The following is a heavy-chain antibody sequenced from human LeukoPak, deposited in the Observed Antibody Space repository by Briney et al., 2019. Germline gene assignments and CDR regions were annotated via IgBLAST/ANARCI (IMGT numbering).Heavy chain of an antibody. CDR2: ISYDGSNK. CDR1: GFTFSSYA. Sequence: GGSLRLSCAASGFTFSSYAMHWVRQAPGKGLEWVAVISYDGSNKYYADSVKGRFTISRDNSKNTLYLQMNSLRAEDTAVYYCARGLYNWNDCYYFDYWGQGTLVTVSS. V-gene: IGHV3-30*04. J-gene: IGHJ4*02. D-gene: IGHD1-1*01. CDR3: ARGLYNWNDCYYFDY.